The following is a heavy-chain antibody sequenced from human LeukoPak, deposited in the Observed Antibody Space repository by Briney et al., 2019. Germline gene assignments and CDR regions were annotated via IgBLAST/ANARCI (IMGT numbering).Heavy chain of an antibody. J-gene: IGHJ4*02. Sequence: GASVKVSCKASGYTFTSYGISWVRQPPGQGLEWMGWISAYNGNTNYAQKLQGRVPMTKDTSTRTAYMELRRLRSDEPAVYYCARGLSLDYWGQGPLVTVSS. CDR1: GYTFTSYG. D-gene: IGHD4/OR15-4a*01. V-gene: IGHV1-18*01. CDR3: ARGLSLDY. CDR2: ISAYNGNT.